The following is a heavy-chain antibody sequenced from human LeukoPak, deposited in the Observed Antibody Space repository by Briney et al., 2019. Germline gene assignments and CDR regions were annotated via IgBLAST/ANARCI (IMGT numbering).Heavy chain of an antibody. CDR1: GYTFTSYD. CDR2: MNPSCGNT. CDR3: ARGRRGTPYYYYGMDV. D-gene: IGHD1-1*01. V-gene: IGHV1-8*01. Sequence: ASVKVSCKASGYTFTSYDINWVRQATGQGLEWMGWMNPSCGNTGYAQEFQGRVTMTRNTSISTAYMELSSLRSEDTAVYYCARGRRGTPYYYYGMDVWGQGTTVTVSS. J-gene: IGHJ6*02.